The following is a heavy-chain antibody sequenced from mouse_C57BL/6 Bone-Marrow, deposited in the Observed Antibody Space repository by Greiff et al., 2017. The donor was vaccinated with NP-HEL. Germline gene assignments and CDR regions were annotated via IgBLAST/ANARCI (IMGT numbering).Heavy chain of an antibody. Sequence: EVKLQESGGGLVQPGESLKLSCESTEYEFPSHDMSWVRKTPEKRLELVAAINSDGGSTYYPDTMERRFIISRDNTKKTLYLQMSSLRSEDTALYYCASQGLGRGNYYAMDYWGQGTSVTVSS. D-gene: IGHD4-1*01. CDR1: EYEFPSHD. CDR2: INSDGGST. V-gene: IGHV5-2*01. J-gene: IGHJ4*01. CDR3: ASQGLGRGNYYAMDY.